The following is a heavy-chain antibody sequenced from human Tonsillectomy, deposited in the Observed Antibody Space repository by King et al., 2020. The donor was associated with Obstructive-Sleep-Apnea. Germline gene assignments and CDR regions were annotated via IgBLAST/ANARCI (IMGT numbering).Heavy chain of an antibody. Sequence: VQLVESGGGVVQPGRSLRLSCAASGFTFSSYAMHWVRQAPGKGLVWVAVISYDGSKKYNADSVKGRFTISRDNSKNTLYLQMNSLRAEDTAVYYCASRTYCSSTSCSDYWGQGTLVTVSS. J-gene: IGHJ4*02. D-gene: IGHD2-2*01. V-gene: IGHV3-30-3*01. CDR3: ASRTYCSSTSCSDY. CDR2: ISYDGSKK. CDR1: GFTFSSYA.